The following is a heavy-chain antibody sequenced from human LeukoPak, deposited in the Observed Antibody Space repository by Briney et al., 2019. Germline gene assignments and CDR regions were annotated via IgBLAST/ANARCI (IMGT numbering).Heavy chain of an antibody. Sequence: GRSLRLSCAASGFTFSNYGLHWVRQAPGKGLEWLAVMWFDGSHKYYADSVKGRFTISRDNSKSMLYLQMNSLRAEDTAVYYCARDGPDWDYWGQGTLVTVSS. J-gene: IGHJ4*02. CDR2: MWFDGSHK. D-gene: IGHD3/OR15-3a*01. CDR3: ARDGPDWDY. V-gene: IGHV3-33*01. CDR1: GFTFSNYG.